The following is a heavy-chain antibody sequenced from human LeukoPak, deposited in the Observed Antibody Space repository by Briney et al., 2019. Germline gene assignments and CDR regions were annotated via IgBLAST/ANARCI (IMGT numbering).Heavy chain of an antibody. CDR1: GGTFSSYA. J-gene: IGHJ6*02. Sequence: SVKVSCKASGGTFSSYAISWVRQAPGQGLEWMGRIIPILCIANYAQKFQGRVTITADKSTSTDYMELSSLRSEDTAVYYCARAQYDIVVVPAALTYYYGMDVWGQGTTVTVSS. CDR2: IIPILCIA. CDR3: ARAQYDIVVVPAALTYYYGMDV. V-gene: IGHV1-69*04. D-gene: IGHD2-2*01.